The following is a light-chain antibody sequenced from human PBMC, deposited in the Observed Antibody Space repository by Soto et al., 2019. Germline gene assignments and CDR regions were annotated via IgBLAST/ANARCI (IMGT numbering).Light chain of an antibody. V-gene: IGLV1-44*01. CDR2: SNN. J-gene: IGLJ2*01. CDR1: DSNIGSDI. CDR3: AAWDGSLNGVV. Sequence: QSVLTQPPSASGTPGQRVTISCAGSDSNIGSDIVNWYQQLPGTAPKLLIYSNNQRPSGVPDRFSGSKSGTSASLAISGLQSEDEADYYCAAWDGSLNGVVFGGGTKVTVL.